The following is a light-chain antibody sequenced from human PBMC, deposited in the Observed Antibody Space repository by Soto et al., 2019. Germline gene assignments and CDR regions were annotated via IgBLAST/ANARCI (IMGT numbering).Light chain of an antibody. Sequence: QSVLTQPRSVSGSPGQSVTISCTGTSSDVDDYNYVSWYQQHPDTAPKLMIYDVTKRPSGVPDRFSGSKSGNTASLTISGLQAEDEADYYCCSYAGGYVFEVIFGGGTQLTVL. CDR1: SSDVDDYNY. J-gene: IGLJ2*01. V-gene: IGLV2-11*01. CDR3: CSYAGGYVFEVI. CDR2: DVT.